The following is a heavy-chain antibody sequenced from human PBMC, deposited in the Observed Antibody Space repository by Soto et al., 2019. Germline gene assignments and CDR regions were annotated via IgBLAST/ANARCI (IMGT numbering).Heavy chain of an antibody. D-gene: IGHD3-22*01. V-gene: IGHV3-15*07. J-gene: IGHJ4*02. Sequence: TGGSLRLSCAASGFPFSNALMNWVRQATGKGLEWVGRIKSRADGGATDYAAPVKGRFTISRDDSKNTLYLQMNSLKTEDTAVYYCTTLTMIIVHGDYWGQGARVTSPQ. CDR3: TTLTMIIVHGDY. CDR2: IKSRADGGAT. CDR1: GFPFSNAL.